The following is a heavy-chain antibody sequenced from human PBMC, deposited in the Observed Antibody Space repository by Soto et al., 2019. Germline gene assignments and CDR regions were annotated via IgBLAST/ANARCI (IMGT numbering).Heavy chain of an antibody. CDR2: ISYDGSNK. Sequence: SLRLSCAASGFTFSSYAMHWVCQAPGKGLEWVAVISYDGSNKYYADSVKGRFTISRDNSKNTLYLQMNSLRAEDTAVYYCARDRKTSMIVVDYYGMDVWGQGTTVTVSS. J-gene: IGHJ6*02. CDR1: GFTFSSYA. D-gene: IGHD3-22*01. CDR3: ARDRKTSMIVVDYYGMDV. V-gene: IGHV3-30-3*01.